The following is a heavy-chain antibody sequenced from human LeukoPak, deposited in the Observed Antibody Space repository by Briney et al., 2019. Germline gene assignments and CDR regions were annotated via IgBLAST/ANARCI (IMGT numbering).Heavy chain of an antibody. Sequence: PGGSLRLSCTASEFTFSNYAMSWVRQAPGKGLEWVSYISSSGSTIYYVDSVKGRFTISRDNAKNSLYLQMNSLRAEDTAVYYCAELGITMIGGVWGKGTTVTISS. CDR3: AELGITMIGGV. CDR2: ISSSGSTI. V-gene: IGHV3-48*03. CDR1: EFTFSNYA. D-gene: IGHD3-10*02. J-gene: IGHJ6*04.